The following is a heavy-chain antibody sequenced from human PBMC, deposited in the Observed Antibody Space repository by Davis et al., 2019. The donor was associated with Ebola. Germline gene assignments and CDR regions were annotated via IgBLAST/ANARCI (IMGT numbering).Heavy chain of an antibody. CDR1: GFTFSNYA. D-gene: IGHD5-18*01. CDR2: ISYDGSNK. J-gene: IGHJ4*02. CDR3: AREDTAMADFDC. Sequence: PGGSLRLSCAASGFTFSNYAIHWVRQAPDKGLEWVAIISYDGSNKYYADSVKGRFTISRDNSKYMLYLQMNGLRPEDTAVYYCAREDTAMADFDCWGQGTLVTVSS. V-gene: IGHV3-30*04.